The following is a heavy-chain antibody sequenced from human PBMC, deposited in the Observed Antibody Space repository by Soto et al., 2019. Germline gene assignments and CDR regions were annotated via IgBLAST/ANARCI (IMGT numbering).Heavy chain of an antibody. D-gene: IGHD3-9*01. V-gene: IGHV3-23*01. CDR1: GFTRNSSA. CDR2: ISGSGGST. J-gene: IGHJ4*02. CDR3: AKDPCPKRYSDCLFDY. Sequence: GGSLRLSCAASGFTRNSSAMSWVRQAPGKGLEWVSAISGSGGSTYYADSVKGRFTISRDNSKNTLYLQMNSLRAEDTAVYYCAKDPCPKRYSDCLFDYWGQGTQVTVSA.